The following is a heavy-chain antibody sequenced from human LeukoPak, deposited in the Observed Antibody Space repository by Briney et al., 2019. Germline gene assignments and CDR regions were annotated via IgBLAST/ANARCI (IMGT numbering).Heavy chain of an antibody. Sequence: GGSLRLSCAASGFTFSIYWMSWVRQAPGKGLGWVANIKPDGTEKNYVDSVKGRFTISRDNARNSLFLQMDSLRDEDTAVYFCARALGYQLLPGYFHYMDVWAKGTTVTISS. V-gene: IGHV3-7*01. CDR2: IKPDGTEK. CDR3: ARALGYQLLPGYFHYMDV. CDR1: GFTFSIYW. D-gene: IGHD2-2*01. J-gene: IGHJ6*03.